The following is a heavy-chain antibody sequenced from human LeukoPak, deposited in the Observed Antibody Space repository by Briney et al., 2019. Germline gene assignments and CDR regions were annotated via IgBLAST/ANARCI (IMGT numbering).Heavy chain of an antibody. V-gene: IGHV3-23*01. CDR2: ISGGGSNT. CDR3: ARSYDSSGYYVEAFDI. CDR1: GFTFATYA. Sequence: GSLRLPCAASGFTFATYAISWVRQAPGKGLEWVSAISGGGSNTYYADSVKGRFTIFRDDYKNTLYLQMRSLRAEDTAVYYCARSYDSSGYYVEAFDIWGQGTMVTVSS. J-gene: IGHJ3*02. D-gene: IGHD3-22*01.